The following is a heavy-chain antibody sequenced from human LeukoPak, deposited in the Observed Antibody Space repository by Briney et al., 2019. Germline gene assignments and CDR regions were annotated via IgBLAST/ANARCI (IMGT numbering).Heavy chain of an antibody. D-gene: IGHD3-16*01. CDR2: IYHSGST. V-gene: IGHV4-61*05. CDR1: GGSISSSSYY. J-gene: IGHJ3*02. Sequence: SETLSLTCTVSGGSISSSSYYWGWLRQPPGKGLEWTGYIYHSGSTNYNPSLKSRVTISVDTSKNQFSLKLSSVAAADTAVYYCARGSGGIPSPAFEIWGQGTLVTVSS. CDR3: ARGSGGIPSPAFEI.